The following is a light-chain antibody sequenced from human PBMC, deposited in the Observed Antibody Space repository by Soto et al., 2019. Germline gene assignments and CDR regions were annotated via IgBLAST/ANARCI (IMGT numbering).Light chain of an antibody. Sequence: QTVVTQEPSFSVSPGRTVTLTCGLSSGSVSTSYYPSWYQQTPGQAPRTLIYSTNTRSSGVPDRFSGSFLGNKAALTITGAPADDESDYYCVLYMGSGIWVFGGGTKLTVL. CDR2: STN. J-gene: IGLJ3*02. V-gene: IGLV8-61*01. CDR3: VLYMGSGIWV. CDR1: SGSVSTSYY.